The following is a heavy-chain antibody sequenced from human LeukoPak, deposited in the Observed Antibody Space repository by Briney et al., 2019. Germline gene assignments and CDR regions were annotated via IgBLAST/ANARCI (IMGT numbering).Heavy chain of an antibody. CDR2: ISYDGSNK. CDR1: GFTFSSYG. CDR3: AKDSLGGSGLDY. V-gene: IGHV3-30*18. D-gene: IGHD6-19*01. J-gene: IGHJ4*02. Sequence: GRSLRLSCAASGFTFSSYGMHWVRQAPGKGLEWVAVISYDGSNKYYADSVKGRLTISRDNSKNTLYLQMNSLRAEDTAVYYCAKDSLGGSGLDYWGQGTLVTVSS.